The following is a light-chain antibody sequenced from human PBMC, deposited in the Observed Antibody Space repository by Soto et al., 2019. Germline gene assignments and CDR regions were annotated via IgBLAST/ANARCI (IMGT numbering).Light chain of an antibody. V-gene: IGKV3-20*01. CDR1: QSVSSSY. CDR2: AAS. Sequence: IVLTQSPCTLSLSPGERSSLACGSSQSVSSSYLAWYQQKPGQAPRLLIYAASSRATGIPDRFSGSGSGTDFTLTISRLEPEDFAVYYCQQYGSSPLTFGGGTKVDIK. CDR3: QQYGSSPLT. J-gene: IGKJ4*01.